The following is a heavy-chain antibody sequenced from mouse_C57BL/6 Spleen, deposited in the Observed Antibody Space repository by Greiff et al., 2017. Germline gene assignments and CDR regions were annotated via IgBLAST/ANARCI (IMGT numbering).Heavy chain of an antibody. D-gene: IGHD2-2*01. J-gene: IGHJ3*01. Sequence: VQLQQSGAELVKPGASVKLSCTASGFNIKDYYMHWVKQRPEQGLEWIGRIDPEDGETKYAPKFQGKANITADTSSNTAYLPLSSLASEDTAVDYCARVDGYAWFAYWGQGTLVTVSA. V-gene: IGHV14-2*01. CDR2: IDPEDGET. CDR1: GFNIKDYY. CDR3: ARVDGYAWFAY.